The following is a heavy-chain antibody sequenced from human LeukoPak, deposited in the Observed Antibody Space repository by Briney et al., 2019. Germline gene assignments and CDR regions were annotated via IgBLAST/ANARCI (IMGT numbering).Heavy chain of an antibody. D-gene: IGHD2-15*01. Sequence: GGFLRLSCAASGFTFSDYDMSWIRQAPGKGLEWVSYIASSSSYTNYADSVKGRFTISRDNAKNSLYLQMNSLRAEDTAVYYCARKADYFDYWGQGTLVTVSS. CDR3: ARKADYFDY. J-gene: IGHJ4*02. CDR2: IASSSSYT. CDR1: GFTFSDYD. V-gene: IGHV3-11*03.